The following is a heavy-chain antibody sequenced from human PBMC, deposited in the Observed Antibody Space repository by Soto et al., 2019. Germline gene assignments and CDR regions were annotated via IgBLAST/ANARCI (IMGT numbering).Heavy chain of an antibody. CDR2: ISGSGGST. CDR1: GFTFSSYG. J-gene: IGHJ4*02. D-gene: IGHD3-10*01. CDR3: ANRNDYGSGSYFPFDH. V-gene: IGHV3-23*01. Sequence: EVQLLESGGGLVQPGGSLRLSCAASGFTFSSYGMSWVRQAPGKGLEWVSSISGSGGSTYYADSVKGRFTISRDNSKNTLYLQMSSLRAEDTAAYYCANRNDYGSGSYFPFDHWGQGTLVTVSS.